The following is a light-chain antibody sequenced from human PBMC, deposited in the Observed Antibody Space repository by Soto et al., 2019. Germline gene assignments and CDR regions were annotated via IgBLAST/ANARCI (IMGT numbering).Light chain of an antibody. CDR3: LHYYNWPQLA. CDR1: QNINSN. J-gene: IGKJ4*01. CDR2: GAS. V-gene: IGKV3-15*01. Sequence: IVVTQSPATLSVSPGEGVTLSCRASQNINSNLAWLQQRPGQAPRLLIFGASTRATGIAARFSGTGSGTEFTLSISSLQSEDIAVYFCLHYYNWPQLALGGGTKVEIK.